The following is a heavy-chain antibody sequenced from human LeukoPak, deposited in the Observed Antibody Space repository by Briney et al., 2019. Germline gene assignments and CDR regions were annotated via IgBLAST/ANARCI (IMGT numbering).Heavy chain of an antibody. CDR3: VKDLTGTWSFDY. Sequence: GGSLRLSCAASGFTFSGYAMNWVRQAPGKGLEYVSSIGPNGASTLYADSVKGRFTISRDNSKNALYLQLTSLRLEDTALYYCVKDLTGTWSFDYWGQGTLVTVSS. D-gene: IGHD3-9*01. CDR1: GFTFSGYA. J-gene: IGHJ4*02. V-gene: IGHV3-64D*06. CDR2: IGPNGAST.